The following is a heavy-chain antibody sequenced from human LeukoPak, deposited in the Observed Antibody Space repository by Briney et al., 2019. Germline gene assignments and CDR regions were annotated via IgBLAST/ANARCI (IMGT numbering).Heavy chain of an antibody. V-gene: IGHV3-23*01. J-gene: IGHJ6*04. CDR3: ARDRYSSV. CDR1: GFTFSSFA. D-gene: IGHD6-19*01. Sequence: GGSLRLSCAASGFTFSSFAMSWVRQAPGKGLEWVSAITGGGGNTYYADSVKGRFTISRDNAKNSLYLQMNSLRTDDTAVYFCARDRYSSVWGKGTTVIVSP. CDR2: ITGGGGNT.